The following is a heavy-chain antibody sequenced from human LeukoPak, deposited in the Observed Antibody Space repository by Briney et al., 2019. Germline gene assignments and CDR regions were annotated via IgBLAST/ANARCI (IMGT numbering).Heavy chain of an antibody. CDR3: TRVGYIDEGIDY. D-gene: IGHD5-24*01. J-gene: IGHJ4*02. CDR2: IKQDGSKK. CDR1: GFPFSSYW. Sequence: GGSLRLSCVTSGFPFSSYWMTWVRQAPGKGLEWVANIKQDGSKKSYVDSVKGRFTISRDNARNSLYLQMNSLRAEDTAIYYCTRVGYIDEGIDYWGQGTLVTVSS. V-gene: IGHV3-7*04.